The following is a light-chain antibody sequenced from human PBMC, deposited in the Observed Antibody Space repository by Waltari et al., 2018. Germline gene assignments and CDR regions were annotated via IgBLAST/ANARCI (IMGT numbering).Light chain of an antibody. CDR3: QQYNDWPPTWT. CDR2: GAS. CDR1: QSIRSD. V-gene: IGKV3-15*01. J-gene: IGKJ1*01. Sequence: EIMMTQSPATLSVSPGERATLSCRASQSIRSDLAWYQQKPGQTPRLLIYGASTRATGIPARFSGSGSGTDFTLTISSLQSEDFAVYYCQQYNDWPPTWTFGQGTKVEI.